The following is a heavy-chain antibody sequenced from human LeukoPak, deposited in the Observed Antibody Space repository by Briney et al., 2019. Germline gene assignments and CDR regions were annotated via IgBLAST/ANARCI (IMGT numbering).Heavy chain of an antibody. Sequence: ASVKVSCKASGATFSSYAISWVRQAPGQGLEWMGGIIPIFGTANYAQKFQGRVTITADESTSTAYMELSSLRSEDTAVYYCATSGGPIAAGENWFDPWGQGTLVTVSS. CDR2: IIPIFGTA. D-gene: IGHD6-13*01. CDR3: ATSGGPIAAGENWFDP. J-gene: IGHJ5*02. CDR1: GATFSSYA. V-gene: IGHV1-69*01.